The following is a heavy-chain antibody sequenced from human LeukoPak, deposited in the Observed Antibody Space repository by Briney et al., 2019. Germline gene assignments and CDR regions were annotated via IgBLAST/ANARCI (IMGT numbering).Heavy chain of an antibody. D-gene: IGHD3-22*01. CDR2: INPNSGGT. CDR3: ARDVRHYDDSSGYYGY. CDR1: GYTFTGYY. Sequence: ASVKVSSKASGYTFTGYYMHWVRQAPGQGLEWMGRINPNSGGTNYAQKFQGRVTMTRDTSISTAYMELSRLRSDDTAVYYCARDVRHYDDSSGYYGYWGQGTLVTVSS. V-gene: IGHV1-2*06. J-gene: IGHJ4*02.